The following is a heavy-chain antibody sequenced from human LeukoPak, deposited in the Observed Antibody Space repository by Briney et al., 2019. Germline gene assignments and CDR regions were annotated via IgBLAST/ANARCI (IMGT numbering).Heavy chain of an antibody. Sequence: GGSLRLSCAASGFTFSSYEMNWVRQAPGKGLEWVSAISGSGGSTYYADSVKGRFTISRDNSKNTLYLQMNSLRAEDTAVYYCAKDPHPVVPAARYWFDPWGQGTLVTVSS. J-gene: IGHJ5*02. CDR1: GFTFSSYE. D-gene: IGHD2-2*01. CDR2: ISGSGGST. CDR3: AKDPHPVVPAARYWFDP. V-gene: IGHV3-23*01.